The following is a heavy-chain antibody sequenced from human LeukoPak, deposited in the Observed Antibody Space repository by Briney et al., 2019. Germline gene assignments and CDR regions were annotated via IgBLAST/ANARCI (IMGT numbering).Heavy chain of an antibody. CDR1: GYTFTGYY. V-gene: IGHV1-2*02. J-gene: IGHJ4*02. CDR2: INPNSGGT. CDR3: ARERTMTVVGFDY. Sequence: ASVKVSCKASGYTFTGYYMHWVRQAPGQGLEWMGWINPNSGGTNYAQKFQGRVTMTRDTSISTAYMELSRLRSDDTAVYYCARERTMTVVGFDYWGQGTLVTVSS. D-gene: IGHD3-22*01.